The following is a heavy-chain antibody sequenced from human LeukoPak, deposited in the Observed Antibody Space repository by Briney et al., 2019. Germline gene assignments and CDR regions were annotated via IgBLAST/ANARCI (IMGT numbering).Heavy chain of an antibody. Sequence: SVKVSCKASGGTFSSYATSWVRQAPGQGLEWMGRIIPIFGTANYAQKFQGRVTITTDESTSTAYMELSSLRSEDTAVYYCARFPLGGYYYFDYWGQGTLVAVSS. V-gene: IGHV1-69*05. D-gene: IGHD3-22*01. CDR3: ARFPLGGYYYFDY. CDR1: GGTFSSYA. J-gene: IGHJ4*02. CDR2: IIPIFGTA.